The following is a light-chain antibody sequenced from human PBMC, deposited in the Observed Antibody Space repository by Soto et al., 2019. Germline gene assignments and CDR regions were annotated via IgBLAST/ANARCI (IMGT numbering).Light chain of an antibody. J-gene: IGLJ2*01. V-gene: IGLV2-23*01. CDR2: EGS. CDR1: SSDVGSYNL. Sequence: QSALTQPASVSGSPGQSITISCTGTSSDVGSYNLVSWYQQHPGKAPKLMIYEGSKRPSGVSNRFSGSNSGNTAALTISGLQAEYEGDYDCCSYAGSSTYVVFGGGTKLTVL. CDR3: CSYAGSSTYVV.